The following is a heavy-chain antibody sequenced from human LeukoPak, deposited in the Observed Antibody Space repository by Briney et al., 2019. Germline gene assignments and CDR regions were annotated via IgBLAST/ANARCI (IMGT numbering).Heavy chain of an antibody. CDR2: ISSSSSYI. V-gene: IGHV3-21*01. D-gene: IGHD2-15*01. CDR1: GFTFSSYS. CDR3: ARAYCSGGSCYPFDY. Sequence: GGSLRLSCAASGFTFSSYSMNWVRQAPGKGLEWVSSISSSSSYIYYADSVKGRFAISRDNAKNSLYLQMNSLRAEDTAVYYCARAYCSGGSCYPFDYWGQGTLVTVSS. J-gene: IGHJ4*02.